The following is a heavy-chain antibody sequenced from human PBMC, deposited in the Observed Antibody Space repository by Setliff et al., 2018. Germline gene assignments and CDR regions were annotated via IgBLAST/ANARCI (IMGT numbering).Heavy chain of an antibody. J-gene: IGHJ3*02. Sequence: PGGSLRLSCTTSGFTFFSYTMNWVRQAPGKGLEWVAFIWYDGSNKYYVDSVKGRFTVSRDNSKDTLYLQMNSLRVEDSAVYYCVCFSWRGCSGDTCYSGDDSFDMWGQGTVVTVSS. D-gene: IGHD2-15*01. CDR2: IWYDGSNK. CDR1: GFTFFSYT. V-gene: IGHV3-30*02. CDR3: VCFSWRGCSGDTCYSGDDSFDM.